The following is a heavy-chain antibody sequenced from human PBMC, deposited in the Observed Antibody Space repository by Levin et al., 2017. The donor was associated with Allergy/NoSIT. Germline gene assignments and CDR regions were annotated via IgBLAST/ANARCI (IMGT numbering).Heavy chain of an antibody. CDR3: AKDKRNGASSGVGYGDYLDAFDI. Sequence: QTGGSLRLSCAASGSKFDDYAMHWVRQPLGKALEWVSGISWNNDIIGYVDSVKGRFTISRDNGKNSLYLQMNSLTTEDTALYYCAKDKRNGASSGVGYGDYLDAFDIWGQGTMVTGSS. D-gene: IGHD4-17*01. V-gene: IGHV3-9*01. CDR1: GSKFDDYA. CDR2: ISWNNDII. J-gene: IGHJ3*02.